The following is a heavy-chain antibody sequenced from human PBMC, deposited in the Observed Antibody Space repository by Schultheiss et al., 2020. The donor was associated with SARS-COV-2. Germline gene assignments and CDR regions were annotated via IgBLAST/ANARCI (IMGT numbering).Heavy chain of an antibody. CDR1: GTTFGAYA. Sequence: GGSLRLSCVASGTTFGAYAMTWVRQAPGKGLEWVSGISGSGDKTYYADSVKGRFTISRDNSKNTLYLQMSSLRVEDTALYYCAKDGYCSTTSCSAWGAFDIWGQGTTVTVSS. V-gene: IGHV3-23*01. D-gene: IGHD2-2*01. CDR2: ISGSGDKT. J-gene: IGHJ3*02. CDR3: AKDGYCSTTSCSAWGAFDI.